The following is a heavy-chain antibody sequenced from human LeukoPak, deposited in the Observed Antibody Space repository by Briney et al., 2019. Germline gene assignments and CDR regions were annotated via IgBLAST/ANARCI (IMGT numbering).Heavy chain of an antibody. CDR2: IYYSGST. CDR3: AGASYDSSGVH. Sequence: SETLSLTXTVSGGSISSYYWSWIRQPQGKGLEWIGYIYYSGSTNYNPSLKSRVTISVDTSKNQFSLKLSSVTAADTAVYYCAGASYDSSGVHWGQGTLVTVSS. D-gene: IGHD3-22*01. V-gene: IGHV4-59*01. CDR1: GGSISSYY. J-gene: IGHJ4*02.